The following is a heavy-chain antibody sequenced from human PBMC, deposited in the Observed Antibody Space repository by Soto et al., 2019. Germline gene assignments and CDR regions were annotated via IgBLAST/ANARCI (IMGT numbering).Heavy chain of an antibody. J-gene: IGHJ4*02. Sequence: GRSLRLSCAASGFTFSSYAMHWVRQAPGKGLEWVAVISYDGSNKYYADSVKGRFTISRDNFKNTLYLQMNSLRAEDTAVYYCAGEEVTKYLYAYWGQGTLVTGSS. CDR2: ISYDGSNK. V-gene: IGHV3-30-3*01. CDR3: AGEEVTKYLYAY. D-gene: IGHD3-16*01. CDR1: GFTFSSYA.